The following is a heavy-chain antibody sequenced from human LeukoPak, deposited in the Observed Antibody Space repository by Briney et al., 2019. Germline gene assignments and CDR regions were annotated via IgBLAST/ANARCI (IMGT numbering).Heavy chain of an antibody. Sequence: PGGSLRLSCAVSGFTFSSYWMHWVRQAPGKGLVWVSRINSDGSSTSYADSVKGRFTISRDNAKNTLYLQMNSLRAEDTAVYYCARVKTTVTTLRYWGQGTLVTVSS. CDR3: ARVKTTVTTLRY. D-gene: IGHD4-17*01. J-gene: IGHJ4*02. V-gene: IGHV3-74*01. CDR2: INSDGSST. CDR1: GFTFSSYW.